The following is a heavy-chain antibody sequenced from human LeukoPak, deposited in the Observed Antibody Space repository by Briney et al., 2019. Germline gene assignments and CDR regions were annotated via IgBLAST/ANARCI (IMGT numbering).Heavy chain of an antibody. V-gene: IGHV4-39*01. CDR2: IYYSGST. Sequence: GSLRLSCAASGFTVSSNYMGWVRQAPGKGLEWIGSIYYSGSTYYNPSLESRVTIAADTSKNQFSLKLSSVTAADTAVYYCARQNYYAPSIFDYWGQGTLVTVSS. CDR3: ARQNYYAPSIFDY. D-gene: IGHD3-10*01. J-gene: IGHJ4*02. CDR1: GFTVSSNY.